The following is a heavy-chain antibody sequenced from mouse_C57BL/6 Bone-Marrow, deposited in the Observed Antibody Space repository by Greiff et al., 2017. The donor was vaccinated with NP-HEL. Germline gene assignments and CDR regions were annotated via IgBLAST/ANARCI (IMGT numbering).Heavy chain of an antibody. J-gene: IGHJ1*03. V-gene: IGHV1-69*01. CDR3: ARYGYEWGRYFDV. Sequence: QVHVKQPGAELVMPGASVKLSCKASGYTFTSYWMHWVKQRPGQGLEWIGEIDPSDSYTNYNQKFKGKSTLTVDKSSSTAYMQLSSLTSEDSAVYYCARYGYEWGRYFDVWGTGTTVTVSS. CDR1: GYTFTSYW. D-gene: IGHD2-2*01. CDR2: IDPSDSYT.